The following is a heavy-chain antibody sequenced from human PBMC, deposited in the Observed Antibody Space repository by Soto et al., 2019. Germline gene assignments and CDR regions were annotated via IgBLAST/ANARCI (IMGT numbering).Heavy chain of an antibody. CDR2: QHSSGTN. Sequence: QVQLQESGPGLVKPSQTLSLTCTVSGGSISGCDYYWSWIRQSPGRGLEWIGTQHSSGTNDYNPSLRDRITISLYPSENQLSLRLSFVTAADTAVYYCARGVNYDSENVDAFDFWGQGTMITVSS. D-gene: IGHD3-22*01. V-gene: IGHV4-30-4*01. J-gene: IGHJ3*01. CDR1: GGSISGCDYY. CDR3: ARGVNYDSENVDAFDF.